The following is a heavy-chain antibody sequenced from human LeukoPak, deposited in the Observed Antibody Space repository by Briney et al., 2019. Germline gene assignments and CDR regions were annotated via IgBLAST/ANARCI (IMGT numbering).Heavy chain of an antibody. CDR2: IYISGST. J-gene: IGHJ4*02. CDR3: ARDLVDTVMSHLVLFDY. CDR1: GGSIRSGSYY. D-gene: IGHD5-18*01. V-gene: IGHV4-61*02. Sequence: SETLSLTCTVSGGSIRSGSYYWSWIRQSAGKGLEWIGRIYISGSTKYNPSLKSRVTISVDTSKNQCSLKLSSVTAADTAVYYCARDLVDTVMSHLVLFDYWGQGTLVTVSS.